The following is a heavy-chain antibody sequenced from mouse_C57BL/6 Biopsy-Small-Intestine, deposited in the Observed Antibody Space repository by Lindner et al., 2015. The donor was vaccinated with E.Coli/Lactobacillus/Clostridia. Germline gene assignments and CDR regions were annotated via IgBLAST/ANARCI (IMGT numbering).Heavy chain of an antibody. CDR2: ISSGGSYT. CDR3: ARTAYYAMDY. J-gene: IGHJ4*01. Sequence: VQLQESGGDLVKPGGSLKLSCAASGFTFSSYGMSWVRQTPDKRLEWVATISSGGSYTYYPDSVKGRFTISRDNAKNTLYLQMSSPKSEDTAMYYCARTAYYAMDYWGQGTSVTVSS. CDR1: GFTFSSYG. V-gene: IGHV5-6*01.